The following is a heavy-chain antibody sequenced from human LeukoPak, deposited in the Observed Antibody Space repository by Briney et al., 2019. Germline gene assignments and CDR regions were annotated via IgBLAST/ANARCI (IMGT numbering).Heavy chain of an antibody. CDR3: ARDRYYYGSGSYYFDY. J-gene: IGHJ4*02. CDR1: GGSFSDYY. CDR2: ISQSGRT. V-gene: IGHV4-34*01. Sequence: SETLSLTCDVYGGSFSDYYWSWIRQPPGKGLEWIGEISQSGRTNYNPSVKSRVTVSVDPSKKQFSLNLTSVTAADTAVYYCARDRYYYGSGSYYFDYWGQGILVTVSS. D-gene: IGHD3-10*01.